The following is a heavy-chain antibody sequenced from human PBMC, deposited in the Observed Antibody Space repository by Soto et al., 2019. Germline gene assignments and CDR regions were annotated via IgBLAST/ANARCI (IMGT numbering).Heavy chain of an antibody. CDR3: XTDLAAVGSSWYEDFDY. CDR1: GFTFSNAW. Sequence: PGGSLRLSCAASGFTFSNAWMSWVRQAPGKGLEWVGRIKSKTDGGTTDYAAPVKGRFTISRDDSKNTLYLQMNSLKTEDTAVYYCXTDLAAVGSSWYEDFDYWGQGTLVTVSS. V-gene: IGHV3-15*01. CDR2: IKSKTDGGTT. J-gene: IGHJ4*02. D-gene: IGHD6-13*01.